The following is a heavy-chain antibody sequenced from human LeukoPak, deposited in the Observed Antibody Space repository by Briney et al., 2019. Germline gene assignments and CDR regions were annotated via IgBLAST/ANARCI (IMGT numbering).Heavy chain of an antibody. J-gene: IGHJ6*03. CDR2: ISGSFIGT. CDR3: AKDGVAYCGGDRTRQFYYYMDV. CDR1: GFTFSSYA. Sequence: GGSLRLSCAASGFTFSSYAMTWVRQAPGKGLEWVSGISGSFIGTFYADSVKGRFTISRDTSKNTLYLQMNSLRAEDTAVYYCAKDGVAYCGGDRTRQFYYYMDVWGKGTTVTVSS. D-gene: IGHD2-21*02. V-gene: IGHV3-23*01.